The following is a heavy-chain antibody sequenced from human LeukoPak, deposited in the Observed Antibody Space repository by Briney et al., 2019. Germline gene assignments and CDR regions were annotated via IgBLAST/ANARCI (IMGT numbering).Heavy chain of an antibody. CDR3: ARGEVASAGYFDY. CDR2: TYYSGST. D-gene: IGHD6-13*01. V-gene: IGHV4-30-4*07. CDR1: GASISSGGYP. Sequence: SQTLSLTCAVSGASISSGGYPWSWIRQPPGKGLEWIGYTYYSGSTYYKSSLKSRLTISLDTSKNQFSLKLSSVTAADTAVYYCARGEVASAGYFDYWGQGTLVTVSS. J-gene: IGHJ4*02.